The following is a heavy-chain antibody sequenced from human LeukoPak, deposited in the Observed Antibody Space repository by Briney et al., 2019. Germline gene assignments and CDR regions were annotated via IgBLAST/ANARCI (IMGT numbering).Heavy chain of an antibody. CDR1: GFTFSVAA. V-gene: IGHV3-23*01. J-gene: IGHJ3*01. D-gene: IGHD5-24*01. CDR3: AKDIQLST. Sequence: GGSLRLSCAASGFTFSVAAMTWVRQAPGKGLEWVSLIGAGGESTYYADSVKGRFTISRDNSKNTLSLQMNNLRVEDTAMYFCAKDIQLSTWGLGTMVTVSS. CDR2: IGAGGEST.